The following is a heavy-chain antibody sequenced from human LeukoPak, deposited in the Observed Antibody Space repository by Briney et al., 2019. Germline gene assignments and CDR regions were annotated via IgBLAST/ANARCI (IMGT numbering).Heavy chain of an antibody. D-gene: IGHD3-9*01. CDR2: IYYSGST. J-gene: IGHJ5*02. CDR3: ARARPRLRYFDRGWFDP. CDR1: GGSISSGDYY. Sequence: SETLSLTCTVSGGSISSGDYYWSWIRQPPGKGLEWIGYIYYSGSTYYNPSLKSRVTISVDTSKNQFSLKLSSVTAADTAVYYCARARPRLRYFDRGWFDPWGQGTLVTVSS. V-gene: IGHV4-30-4*01.